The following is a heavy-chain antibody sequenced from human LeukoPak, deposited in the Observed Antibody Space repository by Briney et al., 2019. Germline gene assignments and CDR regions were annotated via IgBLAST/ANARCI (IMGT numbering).Heavy chain of an antibody. D-gene: IGHD2-15*01. CDR2: MYNSGSP. V-gene: IGHV4-4*08. CDR1: GGPISSFY. J-gene: IGHJ4*02. Sequence: SETLSLTCTVSGGPISSFYWGWIRQPPGKGLEWIAYMYNSGSPTYHPFLQSRATISLDTSKNQFSLKLRSVTAADTAVYYCARSQGKWQLLPFDYWGQGARSPSLQ. CDR3: ARSQGKWQLLPFDY.